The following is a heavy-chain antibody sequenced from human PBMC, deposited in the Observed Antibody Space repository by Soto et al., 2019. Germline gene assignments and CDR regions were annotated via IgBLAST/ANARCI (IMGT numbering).Heavy chain of an antibody. CDR2: ISSSSSYT. CDR1: GFTFSGYA. Sequence: GGSLRLSCAASGFTFSGYAMSWVRQAPGKGLEWVSDISSSSSYTNYADSVKGRFTISRDNAKNSLYLQMNSLRAEDTAVYYCARDPRGYSFRFDPWGQGTLVTVSS. J-gene: IGHJ5*02. V-gene: IGHV3-11*06. D-gene: IGHD3-16*02. CDR3: ARDPRGYSFRFDP.